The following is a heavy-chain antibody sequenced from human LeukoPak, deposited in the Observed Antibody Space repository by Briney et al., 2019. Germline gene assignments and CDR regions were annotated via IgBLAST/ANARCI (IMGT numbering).Heavy chain of an antibody. D-gene: IGHD3-16*01. V-gene: IGHV4-59*08. CDR3: ARSPWGATWFDP. Sequence: SETLSLTCTVSGGSITSYFWTWIRQPPGKGLEWIGYIYHSGSTNYNPSLKSRVTISVDTSKNQFSLRLASVTAADTAVYYCARSPWGATWFDPWGQGTLVTVSS. CDR1: GGSITSYF. CDR2: IYHSGST. J-gene: IGHJ5*02.